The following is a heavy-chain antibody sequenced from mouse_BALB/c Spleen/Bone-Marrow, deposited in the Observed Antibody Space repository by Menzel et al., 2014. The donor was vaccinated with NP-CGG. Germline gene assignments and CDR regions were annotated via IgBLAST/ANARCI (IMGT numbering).Heavy chain of an antibody. CDR2: INSDGGST. D-gene: IGHD1-1*01. J-gene: IGHJ3*01. V-gene: IGHV5-2*01. CDR1: EYEFPSHD. CDR3: ARHGDYYGSSLFAY. Sequence: VHVKQSGGGLVQPGESLKLSCESNEYEFPSHDMSWVRKTPEKRLELVAAINSDGGSTYYPDTMERRFIISRDNSKKTLYLQMSSLRSEDTAFYYCARHGDYYGSSLFAYWGQGTLVTVSA.